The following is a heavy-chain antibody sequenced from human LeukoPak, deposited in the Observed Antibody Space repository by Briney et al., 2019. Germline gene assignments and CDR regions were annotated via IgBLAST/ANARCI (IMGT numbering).Heavy chain of an antibody. J-gene: IGHJ3*02. CDR1: GYTFTNYD. CDR2: MDPNSGNT. Sequence: ASVKVSCKASGYTFTNYDINWVRQATGQGLEWMGWMDPNSGNTGYAQKFQGRVTMTRNTSISTAYMELSSLRSEDTAVYYCAREKYNGGWNIFDIWGQGTLVTVSS. D-gene: IGHD6-19*01. CDR3: AREKYNGGWNIFDI. V-gene: IGHV1-8*01.